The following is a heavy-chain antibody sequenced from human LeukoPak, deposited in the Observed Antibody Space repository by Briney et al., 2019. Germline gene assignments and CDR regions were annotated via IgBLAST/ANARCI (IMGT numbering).Heavy chain of an antibody. D-gene: IGHD6-13*01. CDR1: GFTFSNYW. J-gene: IGHJ4*02. CDR3: ARRGYSSSWYGPPFDY. V-gene: IGHV3-7*01. CDR2: IKQDGSEK. Sequence: GGSLGLSCAASGFTFSNYWMSWVRQAPGKGLEWVANIKQDGSEKYYVDSVKGRFTISRDNAKNSLYLQMNSLRAEDTAVFYCARRGYSSSWYGPPFDYWGQGTLVTVSS.